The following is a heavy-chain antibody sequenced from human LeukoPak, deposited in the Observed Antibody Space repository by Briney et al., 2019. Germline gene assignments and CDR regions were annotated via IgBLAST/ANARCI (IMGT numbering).Heavy chain of an antibody. CDR1: GYTFTGYY. V-gene: IGHV1-2*02. CDR3: ARVRIAVAGKYYFDY. Sequence: ASVKVSCKASGYTFTGYYMHWVRQAPGQGLEWMGWINPNSGGTNYALKFQGRVTMTRDTSISTAYMELSRLRSDDTAVYYCARVRIAVAGKYYFDYWGQGTLVTVSS. CDR2: INPNSGGT. D-gene: IGHD6-19*01. J-gene: IGHJ4*02.